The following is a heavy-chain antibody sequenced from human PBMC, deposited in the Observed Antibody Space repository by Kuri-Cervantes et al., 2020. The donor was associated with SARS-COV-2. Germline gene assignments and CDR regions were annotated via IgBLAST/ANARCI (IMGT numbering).Heavy chain of an antibody. Sequence: ASVKVSCKASGYTFTGHYMHWVRQAPGQGLEWMGWINPNSGGTNYAQKFQGRVTMTRDTSISTAYMELSRLRSDDTAVYYCASRGLLLRAYYYYMDVWGKGTTVTVSS. CDR2: INPNSGGT. V-gene: IGHV1-2*02. D-gene: IGHD2-2*01. CDR3: ASRGLLLRAYYYYMDV. J-gene: IGHJ6*03. CDR1: GYTFTGHY.